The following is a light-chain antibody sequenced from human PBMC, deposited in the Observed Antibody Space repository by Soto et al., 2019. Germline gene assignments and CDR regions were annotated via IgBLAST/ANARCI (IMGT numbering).Light chain of an antibody. J-gene: IGKJ5*01. CDR3: QQRNNWPRIT. Sequence: VLTQSPATLSLSPGERATLSCRASQTFNNYLAWYQQKPGQAPRLIIYHTSNRATGIPARFSGSGSGTDFTLTISSLEPEDFAVYYCQQRNNWPRITFGQGTRLEIK. CDR1: QTFNNY. CDR2: HTS. V-gene: IGKV3-11*01.